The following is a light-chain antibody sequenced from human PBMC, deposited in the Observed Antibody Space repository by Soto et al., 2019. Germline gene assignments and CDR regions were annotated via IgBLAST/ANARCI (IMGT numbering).Light chain of an antibody. V-gene: IGKV1-5*01. J-gene: IGKJ5*01. Sequence: DIQMTQSPSTLSASVGDRVTITCRASQSISSWLAWYQQKPGKAPKLLIYDATSMESEVPSRFSGNGTETEFTFTISSLQPDDFATYYCQQYNSYLITFGQGTRLEIK. CDR2: DAT. CDR1: QSISSW. CDR3: QQYNSYLIT.